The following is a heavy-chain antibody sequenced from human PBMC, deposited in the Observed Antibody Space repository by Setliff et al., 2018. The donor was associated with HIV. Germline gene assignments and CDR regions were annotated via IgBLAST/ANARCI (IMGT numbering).Heavy chain of an antibody. D-gene: IGHD3-3*01. CDR1: GGSISSGSYY. Sequence: SETLSLTCTVSGGSISSGSYYWNWIRQPAGKGLEWIGRIYTSGSTNYNPSLKSRVTISVDTSRNQFSLKLSSVTAADTAVYYCAREDFWSGDQDYYYMDVWGKGTTVTVSS. V-gene: IGHV4-61*02. CDR3: AREDFWSGDQDYYYMDV. CDR2: IYTSGST. J-gene: IGHJ6*03.